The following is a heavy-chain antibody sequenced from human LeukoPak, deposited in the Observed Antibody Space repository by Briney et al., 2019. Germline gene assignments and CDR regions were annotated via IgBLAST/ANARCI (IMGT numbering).Heavy chain of an antibody. CDR2: IYYSGST. CDR3: ARGGHDYDDYNWFDP. Sequence: SETLSLTCTVSGGSSSSGGYYWSWIRQHPGKGLEWIGYIYYSGSTYYNPSLKSRVTISVDTSKNQFSLKLSSVTAADTAVYYCARGGHDYDDYNWFDPWGQGTLVTVSS. D-gene: IGHD4-17*01. J-gene: IGHJ5*02. V-gene: IGHV4-31*03. CDR1: GGSSSSGGYY.